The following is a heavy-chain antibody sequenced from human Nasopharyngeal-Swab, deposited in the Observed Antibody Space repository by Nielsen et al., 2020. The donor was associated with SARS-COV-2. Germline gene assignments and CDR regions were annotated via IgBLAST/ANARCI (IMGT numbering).Heavy chain of an antibody. Sequence: ASVKVSCKASGYTFTSYGISWVRQAPGQGLEWMGWISAYNGNTNYAQKLQGRVTMTTDTSTSTAYMELRSLRSDGTAVYYCARNSPGYSYGYNWFDPWGQGTLVTVSS. D-gene: IGHD5-18*01. CDR1: GYTFTSYG. CDR3: ARNSPGYSYGYNWFDP. V-gene: IGHV1-18*01. J-gene: IGHJ5*02. CDR2: ISAYNGNT.